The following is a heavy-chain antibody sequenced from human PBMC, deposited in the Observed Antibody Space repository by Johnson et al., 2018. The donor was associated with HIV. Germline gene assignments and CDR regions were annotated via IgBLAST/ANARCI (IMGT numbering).Heavy chain of an antibody. J-gene: IGHJ3*02. D-gene: IGHD6-19*01. CDR2: ISYDGSNK. CDR1: GFTFSSYA. V-gene: IGHV3-30*14. CDR3: ARGGSSGWSGFLAFDI. Sequence: QVLLVESGGGVVQPGRSLRLSCAASGFTFSSYAMHWVRQAPGKGLEWVAVISYDGSNKYYADSVKGRFTISRENAKNSLYLQMNSLRAGDTAVYYCARGGSSGWSGFLAFDIWGQGTMVTVSS.